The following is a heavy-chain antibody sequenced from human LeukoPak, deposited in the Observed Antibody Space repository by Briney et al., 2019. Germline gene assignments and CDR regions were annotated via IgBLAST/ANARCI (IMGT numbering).Heavy chain of an antibody. J-gene: IGHJ5*02. CDR1: GYTFTGYY. CDR3: VRDMIAAAGTGA. Sequence: ASVKVFCKASGYTFTGYYMHWVRQAPGQGLEWMGWINPKSGGTNYAQNFQGRVTMTSDTSISTAYMELSGLRFDDRAVYYCVRDMIAAAGTGAWGQGTLVTVSS. V-gene: IGHV1-2*02. D-gene: IGHD6-13*01. CDR2: INPKSGGT.